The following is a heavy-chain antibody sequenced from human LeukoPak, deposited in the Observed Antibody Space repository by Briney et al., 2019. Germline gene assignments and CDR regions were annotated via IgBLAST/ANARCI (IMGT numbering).Heavy chain of an antibody. V-gene: IGHV1-2*02. J-gene: IGHJ4*02. D-gene: IGHD6-13*01. CDR3: ARGSQSAAAASDY. CDR2: INPNSGGT. Sequence: ASVKVSCKASGYTFTGYYMHWVRQAPGQGLEWMGWINPNSGGTNYAQKFQGRVTMTRGTSISTAYMELSRLRSDDTAVFYCARGSQSAAAASDYWGQGTLVTVSS. CDR1: GYTFTGYY.